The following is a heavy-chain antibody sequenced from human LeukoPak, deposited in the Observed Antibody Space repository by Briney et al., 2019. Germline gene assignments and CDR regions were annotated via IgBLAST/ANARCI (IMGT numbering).Heavy chain of an antibody. Sequence: PGGSLRLSCAASGFTFSSYSMNWVRQAPGNGLEWVSSISSSSSYIYYADSVKGRFTISRDNAKNSLYLQMNSLRAEDTAVYYCARAGSGSPTDYWGQGTLVTVSS. V-gene: IGHV3-21*01. D-gene: IGHD3-10*01. CDR3: ARAGSGSPTDY. J-gene: IGHJ4*02. CDR2: ISSSSSYI. CDR1: GFTFSSYS.